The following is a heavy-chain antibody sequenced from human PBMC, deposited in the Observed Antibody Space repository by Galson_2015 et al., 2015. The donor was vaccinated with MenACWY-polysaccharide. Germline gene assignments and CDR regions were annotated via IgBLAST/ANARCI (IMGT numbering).Heavy chain of an antibody. CDR3: ATGAGVVGDS. V-gene: IGHV1-8*01. D-gene: IGHD2-15*01. CDR2: TTASSGNA. J-gene: IGHJ4*02. CDR1: GYTFTSRD. Sequence: SVKVSCKASGYTFTSRDINRVRQAAGQGLEWMGWTTASSGNAVYAQKFQDRVTLTRDTSTSTVYMELSSLRSDDTGVYYCATGAGVVGDSWGQGTLVTVSS.